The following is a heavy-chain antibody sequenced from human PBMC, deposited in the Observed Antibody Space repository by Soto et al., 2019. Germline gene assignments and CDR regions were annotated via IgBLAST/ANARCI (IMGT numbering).Heavy chain of an antibody. CDR3: VRDHIWSFDY. CDR1: GVSFSGDW. J-gene: IGHJ4*02. D-gene: IGHD3-10*01. V-gene: IGHV3-48*01. CDR2: ISLSGSDM. Sequence: GGSVRLSCAASGVSFSGDWMHWVRQAAGKGLVWVSYISLSGSDMYYAGSVKGRFTISRDNAKNSLSLQMNSLRAEDTAVYYCVRDHIWSFDYWGQGTPVTVSS.